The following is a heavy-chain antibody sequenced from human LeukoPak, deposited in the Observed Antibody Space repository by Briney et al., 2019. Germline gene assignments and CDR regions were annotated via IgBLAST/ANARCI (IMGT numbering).Heavy chain of an antibody. CDR1: GGSISSYY. CDR3: ARQVNWNYYFDY. CDR2: IYYSWST. Sequence: PSETLSLTCTVSGGSISSYYWRWIRQPPGKGLEWIGYIYYSWSTNHNPSLKSRVTISVDPSKNQFSLKLSSVTAADTAVYYCARQVNWNYYFDYWGQGTLVTVSS. J-gene: IGHJ4*02. D-gene: IGHD1-1*01. V-gene: IGHV4-59*08.